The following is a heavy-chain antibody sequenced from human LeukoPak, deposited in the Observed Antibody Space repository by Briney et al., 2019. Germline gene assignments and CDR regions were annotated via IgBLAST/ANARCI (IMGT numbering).Heavy chain of an antibody. CDR3: ARDPDDFWSGYYTGRVY. CDR1: GFTFSSYW. V-gene: IGHV3-7*01. Sequence: GGSLRLSCAASGFTFSSYWMSWVRQAPGKGLEWVANIKQDGSEKYYVDSVKGRFTISRDNAKNSLYLQMNSLRAEDTAVYYCARDPDDFWSGYYTGRVYWGQGTLVTVSS. CDR2: IKQDGSEK. J-gene: IGHJ4*02. D-gene: IGHD3-3*01.